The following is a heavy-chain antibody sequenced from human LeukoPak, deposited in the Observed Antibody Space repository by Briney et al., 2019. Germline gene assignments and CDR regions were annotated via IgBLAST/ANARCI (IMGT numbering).Heavy chain of an antibody. V-gene: IGHV5-51*01. CDR1: GYSFTSYW. J-gene: IGHJ4*02. CDR3: ARHEAVAVRIDY. D-gene: IGHD6-19*01. CDR2: IYPGDSDT. Sequence: GESLQISFQGSGYSFTSYWIGWVRPMPGKGLEWMGIIYPGDSDTRYSPSFQGQVTISADKSISTAYLQWSSLKASDTAMYCCARHEAVAVRIDYWGQGTLVTVSS.